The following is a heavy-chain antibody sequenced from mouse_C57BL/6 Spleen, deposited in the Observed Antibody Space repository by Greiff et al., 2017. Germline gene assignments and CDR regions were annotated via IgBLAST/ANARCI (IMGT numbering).Heavy chain of an antibody. CDR2: INPGSGGT. V-gene: IGHV1-54*01. Sequence: VQLQQSGAELVRPGTSVKVSCKASGYAFTNYLIEWVKQRPGQGLEWIGVINPGSGGTNYNEKFKGKATLTADKSSSTAYMQLSSLTSEDSAVYFRAISRGQLSPLDYRGQGTTLTVSS. CDR3: AISRGQLSPLDY. D-gene: IGHD3-2*02. CDR1: GYAFTNYL. J-gene: IGHJ2*01.